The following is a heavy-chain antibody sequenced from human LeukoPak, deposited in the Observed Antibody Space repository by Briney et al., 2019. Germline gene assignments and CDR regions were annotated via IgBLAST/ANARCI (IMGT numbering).Heavy chain of an antibody. CDR1: RDTFSSYA. J-gene: IGHJ4*02. CDR2: IITIFGTA. Sequence: SVKVSCKASRDTFSSYAISWVRQAPGQGLEWMGGIITIFGTANYAQKCQGRVTITADESTSTAYMELRSLRSEDTAVYYCATADYDFWSGYRYYFDYWGQGTLVTVTS. V-gene: IGHV1-69*13. D-gene: IGHD3-3*01. CDR3: ATADYDFWSGYRYYFDY.